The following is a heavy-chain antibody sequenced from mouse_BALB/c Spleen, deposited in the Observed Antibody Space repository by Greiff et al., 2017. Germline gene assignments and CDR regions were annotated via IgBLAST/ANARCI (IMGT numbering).Heavy chain of an antibody. CDR1: GFAFSSYD. V-gene: IGHV5-12-1*01. CDR3: ARQRYGSN. D-gene: IGHD1-1*01. J-gene: IGHJ3*01. CDR2: ISSGGGST. Sequence: EVHLVESGGGLVKPGGSLKLSCAASGFAFSSYDMSWVRQTPEKRLEWVAYISSGGGSTYYPDTVKGRFTISRDNAKNTLYLQMSSLKSEDTAMYYCARQRYGSNWGQGTLVTVSA.